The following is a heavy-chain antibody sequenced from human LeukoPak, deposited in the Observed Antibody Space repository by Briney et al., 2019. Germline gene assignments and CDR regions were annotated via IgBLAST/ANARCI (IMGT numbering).Heavy chain of an antibody. V-gene: IGHV4-59*01. CDR2: IYYSGST. Sequence: SETLSLTCTVSGGAMSSYYWSWIRQPPGKGLEGMGYIYYSGSTNYNPSLKSRVTISVDTSKNQFSLKLSSVTAADTAVYSCARAQGGGWLQSYPYYFDYWGQGTLVTVSS. CDR3: ARAQGGGWLQSYPYYFDY. D-gene: IGHD5-24*01. J-gene: IGHJ4*02. CDR1: GGAMSSYY.